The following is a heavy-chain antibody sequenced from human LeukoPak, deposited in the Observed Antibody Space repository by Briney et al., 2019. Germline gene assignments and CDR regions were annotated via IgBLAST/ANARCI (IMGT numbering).Heavy chain of an antibody. Sequence: GGSLRLSCAASGFTLDDYGMSWVRQAPGKGLEWVSGINWNGGSTVYADSVKGRFTISRDNAKNSLYLQMNSLRAEDTALYYCARALGRVGYFDYWGQGTLVTVSS. V-gene: IGHV3-20*04. D-gene: IGHD1-26*01. CDR3: ARALGRVGYFDY. CDR1: GFTLDDYG. CDR2: INWNGGST. J-gene: IGHJ4*02.